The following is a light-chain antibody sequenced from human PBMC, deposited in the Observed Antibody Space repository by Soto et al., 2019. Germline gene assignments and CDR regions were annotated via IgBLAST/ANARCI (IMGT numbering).Light chain of an antibody. CDR1: SSDVGVSNY. Sequence: QSALTQPASVSVSPGQSITISCTGTSSDVGVSNYVSWYQQHPGKAPKLMIYDVSNRPSGVSNRFSGSKSGNTASLTISGLRAEDEADYYCSSYTSSDTLVFGGGTKLTVL. CDR2: DVS. CDR3: SSYTSSDTLV. V-gene: IGLV2-14*03. J-gene: IGLJ2*01.